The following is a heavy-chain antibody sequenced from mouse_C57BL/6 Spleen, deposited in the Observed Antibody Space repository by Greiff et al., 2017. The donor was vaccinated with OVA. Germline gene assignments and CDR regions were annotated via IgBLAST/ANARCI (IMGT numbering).Heavy chain of an antibody. Sequence: QVQLQQSGAELVRPGTSVKVSCKASGYAFTNYLIEWVKQRPGQGLEWIGVINPGSGDTNYNEKFKGKATLTADKSSSTAYMQLSSLTSEDSAVYFCARSITTVVYFDYWGQGTTLTVSS. CDR2: INPGSGDT. CDR1: GYAFTNYL. J-gene: IGHJ2*01. D-gene: IGHD1-1*01. V-gene: IGHV1-54*01. CDR3: ARSITTVVYFDY.